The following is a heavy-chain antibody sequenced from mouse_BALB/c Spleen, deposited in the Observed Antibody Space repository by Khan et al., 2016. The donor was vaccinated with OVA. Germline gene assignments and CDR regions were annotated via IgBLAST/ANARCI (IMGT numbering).Heavy chain of an antibody. J-gene: IGHJ4*01. Sequence: QVQLKQSGPGLVAPSQSLSITCTVSGFSLTDYGVSWIRQPPGKGLEWLGLIWGGGTTYYNSVLNSRLSISKDNSKSQVFLKMNSLQTDDTAIDYCAKLLWSHYYALDYWGQGTSVTVSS. V-gene: IGHV2-6-5*01. CDR3: AKLLWSHYYALDY. CDR1: GFSLTDYG. CDR2: IWGGGTT. D-gene: IGHD1-1*02.